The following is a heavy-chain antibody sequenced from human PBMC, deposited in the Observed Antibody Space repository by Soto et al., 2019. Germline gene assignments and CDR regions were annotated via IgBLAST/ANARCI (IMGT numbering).Heavy chain of an antibody. V-gene: IGHV4-34*01. CDR1: GGSFSGYY. Sequence: SETLSLTCAVYGGSFSGYYWSWIRQPPGKGLEWIGEINHSGSTNYNPSLKSRVTISVDTSKNQSSLKLSSVTAADTAVYYCARSSSGAGFDYWGQGTLVTVPQ. CDR3: ARSSSGAGFDY. J-gene: IGHJ4*02. CDR2: INHSGST. D-gene: IGHD6-19*01.